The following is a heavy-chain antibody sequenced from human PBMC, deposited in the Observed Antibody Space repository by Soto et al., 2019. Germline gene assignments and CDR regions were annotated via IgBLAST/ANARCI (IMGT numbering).Heavy chain of an antibody. V-gene: IGHV3-53*01. CDR2: IYASDST. CDR3: AKGWMDV. J-gene: IGHJ6*02. Sequence: EVQLVESGGGLIQPGGSLRLSCAVSGLTVSSYAMSWVRQAPGEGLEWVSVIYASDSTHYADSVKGRFTISRYNSKNTLFLQMNSLIAEDTAVYYCAKGWMDVWGQGTTVTVS. CDR1: GLTVSSYA.